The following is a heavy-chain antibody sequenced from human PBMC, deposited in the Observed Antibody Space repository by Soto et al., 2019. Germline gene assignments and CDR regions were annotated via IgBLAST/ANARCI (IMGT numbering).Heavy chain of an antibody. V-gene: IGHV4-39*01. CDR2: IYYSGST. Sequence: PSETLSLTCTVSGGSISSSSYYWGWIRQPPGKGLEWIGSIYYSGSTYYNPSLKSRVTISVDTSKNQFSLKLSSVTAADTAVYYCARGGGYSYGPPPYGMDVWGQGTTVTVSS. J-gene: IGHJ6*02. D-gene: IGHD5-18*01. CDR3: ARGGGYSYGPPPYGMDV. CDR1: GGSISSSSYY.